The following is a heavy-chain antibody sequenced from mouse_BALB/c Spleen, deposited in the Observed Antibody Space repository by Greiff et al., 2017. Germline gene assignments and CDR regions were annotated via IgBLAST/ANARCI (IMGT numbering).Heavy chain of an antibody. Sequence: EVKLVESGGGLVQPGGSRKLSCAASGFTFSSFGMHWVRQAPEKGLEWVAYISSGSSTIYYADTVKGRFTISRDNPKNTLFLQMTSLRSEDTAMYYCAAYGNYDYYAMDYWGQGTSVTVSS. V-gene: IGHV5-17*02. J-gene: IGHJ4*01. D-gene: IGHD2-10*02. CDR3: AAYGNYDYYAMDY. CDR1: GFTFSSFG. CDR2: ISSGSSTI.